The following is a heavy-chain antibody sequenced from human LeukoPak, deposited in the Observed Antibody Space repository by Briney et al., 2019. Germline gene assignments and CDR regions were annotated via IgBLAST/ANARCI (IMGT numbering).Heavy chain of an antibody. J-gene: IGHJ6*03. Sequence: SETLSLTCAVYGGSFSGYYWSWIRQPPGKGLEWIGEIIHSGRTNYNPSLKSRVTISVDTSKNQFSLKLSSVTAADTAVYYCARHRSSSGWYIRGYYYYYMDVWGKGTTVTISS. V-gene: IGHV4-34*12. D-gene: IGHD6-19*01. CDR2: IIHSGRT. CDR1: GGSFSGYY. CDR3: ARHRSSSGWYIRGYYYYYMDV.